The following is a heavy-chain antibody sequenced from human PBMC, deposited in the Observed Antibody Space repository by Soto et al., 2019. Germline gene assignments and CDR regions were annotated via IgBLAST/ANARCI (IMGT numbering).Heavy chain of an antibody. D-gene: IGHD2-8*01. J-gene: IGHJ5*02. CDR3: ARDRLGVNWFDP. CDR2: IYYSGST. CDR1: GGSISSGGYY. V-gene: IGHV4-31*03. Sequence: SETLSLTCTVSGGSISSGGYYWSWIRQHPGKGLEWIGYIYYSGSTYYNPSLKSRVTISVDTSKNQFSLKLSSVTAADTAVYYCARDRLGVNWFDPWGQGTLVTVSS.